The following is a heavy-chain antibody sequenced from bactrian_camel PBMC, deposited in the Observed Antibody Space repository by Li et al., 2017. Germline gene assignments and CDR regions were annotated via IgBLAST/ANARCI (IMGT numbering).Heavy chain of an antibody. V-gene: IGHV3-2*01. D-gene: IGHD1*01. J-gene: IGHJ4*01. CDR2: INPDSSKT. CDR3: VTEGFTH. Sequence: HVQLVESGGGSVQAGGSLRLSCAASGFTFSSWYVSWVRQAPGKGLEWVSGINPDSSKTLYADSVKGRFTISRDNAKNTVYLDMNSLTSEDTALYYCVTEGFTHWGQGTQVTVS. CDR1: GFTFSSWY.